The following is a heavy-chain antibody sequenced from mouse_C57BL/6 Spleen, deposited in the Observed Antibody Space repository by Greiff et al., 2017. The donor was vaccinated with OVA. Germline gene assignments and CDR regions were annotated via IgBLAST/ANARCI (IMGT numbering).Heavy chain of an antibody. V-gene: IGHV1-69*01. Sequence: VQLQQPGAELVMPGASVKLSCKASGYTFTSYWMHWVKQRPGQGLEWIGEIDPSDSYTNYNQKFKGKSTLTVDKSSSTAYMQLSSLTSEDSAVYYCAKRRDYDYFDYWGQGTTLTVSS. CDR1: GYTFTSYW. D-gene: IGHD2-4*01. CDR3: AKRRDYDYFDY. J-gene: IGHJ2*01. CDR2: IDPSDSYT.